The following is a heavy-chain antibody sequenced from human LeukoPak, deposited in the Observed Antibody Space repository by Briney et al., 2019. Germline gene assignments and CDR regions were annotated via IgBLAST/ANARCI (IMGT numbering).Heavy chain of an antibody. J-gene: IGHJ6*03. CDR1: GYTFTGYY. CDR2: INPNSGGT. CDR3: ARDRGSTWPYYYMDV. Sequence: LVASVKVSCKASGYTFTGYYMHWVRQAPGQGLEWMGWINPNSGGTNYAQKFQGRVTMTRDTSISTAYMGLSRLRSDDTAVYYCARDRGSTWPYYYMDVWGKGTTVTVSS. V-gene: IGHV1-2*03. D-gene: IGHD3-16*01.